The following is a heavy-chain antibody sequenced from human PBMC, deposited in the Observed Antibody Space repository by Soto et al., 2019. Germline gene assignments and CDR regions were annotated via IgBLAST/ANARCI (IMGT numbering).Heavy chain of an antibody. CDR1: GYSFTSYW. J-gene: IGHJ6*02. Sequence: GESLKISCKGSGYSFTSYWIGWVRQMPGKGLEWMGIIYPGDSDTRYSPSFQGQVTISADKSISTAYLQWSSLKASDTAMYYCAIPWVGDSNDYYYYGMDVWAQGTTVTVSS. CDR2: IYPGDSDT. V-gene: IGHV5-51*01. D-gene: IGHD3-16*01. CDR3: AIPWVGDSNDYYYYGMDV.